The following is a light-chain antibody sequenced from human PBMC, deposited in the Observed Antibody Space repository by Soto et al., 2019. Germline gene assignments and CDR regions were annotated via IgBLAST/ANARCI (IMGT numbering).Light chain of an antibody. Sequence: QSALTQPPSASGSPGQSVAISCTGTSSDVGSYDYVSWYQHHPGKAPKLMINEVNKRPSRVPDCFSGSKSGNTASLTVSGLQADDEADYYCSSYAGSNNFPEVFGTGTKLTVL. V-gene: IGLV2-8*01. CDR1: SSDVGSYDY. J-gene: IGLJ1*01. CDR3: SSYAGSNNFPEV. CDR2: EVN.